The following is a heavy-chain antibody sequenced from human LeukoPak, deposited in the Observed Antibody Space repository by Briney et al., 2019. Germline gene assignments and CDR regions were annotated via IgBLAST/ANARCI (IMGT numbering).Heavy chain of an antibody. CDR3: ARVLGDTAMAHYYYYMDV. CDR1: GGSISSYY. J-gene: IGHJ6*03. CDR2: IYYSGST. D-gene: IGHD5-18*01. V-gene: IGHV4-59*01. Sequence: PSETLSLTCTVSGGSISSYYWSWIRQPPGKGLEWIGYIYYSGSTNHNPSLKSRVTISVDTSKNQFSLKLSSVTAADTAVYYCARVLGDTAMAHYYYYMDVWGKGTTVTVSS.